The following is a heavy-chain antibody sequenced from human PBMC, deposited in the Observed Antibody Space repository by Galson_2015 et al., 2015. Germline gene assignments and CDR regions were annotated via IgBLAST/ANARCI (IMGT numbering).Heavy chain of an antibody. CDR2: IYSGGST. V-gene: IGHV3-53*01. J-gene: IGHJ6*03. Sequence: SLRLSCAASGFTVSSNYMSWVRQAPGKGLEWVSVIYSGGSTYYADSVKGRFTISRDNSKNTLYLQMNSLRAEDTAVYYCARGGGSYYYYMDVWGKGTTVTVSS. D-gene: IGHD1-26*01. CDR3: ARGGGSYYYYMDV. CDR1: GFTVSSNY.